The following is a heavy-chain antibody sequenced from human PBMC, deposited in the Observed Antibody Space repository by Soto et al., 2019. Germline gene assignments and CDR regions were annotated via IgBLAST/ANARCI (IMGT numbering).Heavy chain of an antibody. CDR1: GFTFSSYG. D-gene: IGHD4-17*01. CDR3: ARGDYGFDY. J-gene: IGHJ4*02. CDR2: IWYDGSNK. Sequence: LRLSCAASGFTFSSYGMHWVRQAPGKGLEWVAVIWYDGSNKYYADSVKGRFTISRDNSKNTLYLQMNSLRSEDTAVYYCARGDYGFDYWGQGTLVTVSS. V-gene: IGHV3-33*01.